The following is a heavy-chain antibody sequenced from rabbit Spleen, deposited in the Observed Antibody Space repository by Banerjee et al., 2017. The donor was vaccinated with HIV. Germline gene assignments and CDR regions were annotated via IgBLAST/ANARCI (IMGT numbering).Heavy chain of an antibody. CDR2: IYTGSGKT. D-gene: IGHD4-1*01. CDR3: ARGDSSGWTSFNL. J-gene: IGHJ4*01. Sequence: QEQLEESGGGLVKPGGTLTLTCTASGFSFSTTYSMCWVRQAPGKGLEWIACIYTGSGKTWYASWVNGRFSISRSTSLNTVDLKMTSLTAADTATYFCARGDSSGWTSFNLWGPGTLVTVS. CDR1: GFSFSTTYS. V-gene: IGHV1S43*01.